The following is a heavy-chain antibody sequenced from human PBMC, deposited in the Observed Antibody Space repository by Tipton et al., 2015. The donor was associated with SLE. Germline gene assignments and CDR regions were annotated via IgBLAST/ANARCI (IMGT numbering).Heavy chain of an antibody. CDR1: GGSISSYY. D-gene: IGHD2-2*02. CDR2: IYYSGST. J-gene: IGHJ5*02. Sequence: TLSLTCTVSGGSISSYYWSWIRQPPGKGLEWIGYIYYSGSTNYNPSLKSRVTISVDTSKNQFSLKLSSVTAAVTAVYYCARARHCSSTSCYRWFDPWGQGTLVTVSS. V-gene: IGHV4-59*01. CDR3: ARARHCSSTSCYRWFDP.